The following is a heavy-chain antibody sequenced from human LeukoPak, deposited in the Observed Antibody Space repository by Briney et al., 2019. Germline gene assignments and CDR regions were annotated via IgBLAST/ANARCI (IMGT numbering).Heavy chain of an antibody. D-gene: IGHD3-22*01. CDR3: ARGTYYYDSSGYLVDY. J-gene: IGHJ4*02. V-gene: IGHV3-11*06. CDR1: GFTFSDYY. Sequence: GGSLRPSCAASGFTFSDYYMSWIRQAPGKGLEWVSYISSSSSYTNYADSVKGRFTISRDNAKNSLYLQMNSPRAEDTAVYYCARGTYYYDSSGYLVDYWGQGTLVTVSS. CDR2: ISSSSSYT.